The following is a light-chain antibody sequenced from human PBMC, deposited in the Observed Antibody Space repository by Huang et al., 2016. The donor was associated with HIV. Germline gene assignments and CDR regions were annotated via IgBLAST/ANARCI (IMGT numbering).Light chain of an antibody. CDR3: QQYYSTPFT. CDR1: QSVLYSSNNKNY. CDR2: WAS. J-gene: IGKJ3*01. Sequence: DIVMTQSPDSLAVSLGERATIKCKSSQSVLYSSNNKNYLAGYQQKPGQSPKLLIYWASTRESGVPDRFSGSGSGTDFTLTISSLQAEDVAVYYCQQYYSTPFTFGPGTKVDIK. V-gene: IGKV4-1*01.